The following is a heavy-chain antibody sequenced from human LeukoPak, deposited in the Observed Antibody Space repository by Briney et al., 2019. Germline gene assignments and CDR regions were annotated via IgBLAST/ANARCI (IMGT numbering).Heavy chain of an antibody. Sequence: PSETLSLTCAVYGGSFSGYYWSWIRQPPGKGLEWIGEINHSGSTNYNPSLKSRVTISVDTSKNQFSLKLSSVTAADTAVYYCARGQYCSGGSCYRRGYGMDVWGKGTTVTVSP. CDR1: GGSFSGYY. V-gene: IGHV4-34*01. CDR2: INHSGST. CDR3: ARGQYCSGGSCYRRGYGMDV. D-gene: IGHD2-15*01. J-gene: IGHJ6*04.